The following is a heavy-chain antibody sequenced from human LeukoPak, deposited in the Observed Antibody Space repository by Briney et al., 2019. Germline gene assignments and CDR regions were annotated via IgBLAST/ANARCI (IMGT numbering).Heavy chain of an antibody. V-gene: IGHV3-74*01. J-gene: IGHJ4*02. D-gene: IGHD2-15*01. CDR2: INNDGSTT. CDR3: ARGGFCSGADCRGSFDY. Sequence: PGGSLRLSCAASGFTFINYWMHWVRQAPGEGLVWVSHINNDGSTTTYADSVKGRFTISRDNAKNTLYLHVNSLRAEDTAAYYCARGGFCSGADCRGSFDYWGQGSLVTVSS. CDR1: GFTFINYW.